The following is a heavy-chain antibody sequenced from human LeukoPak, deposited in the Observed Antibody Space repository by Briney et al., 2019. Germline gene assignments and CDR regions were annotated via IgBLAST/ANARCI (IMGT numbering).Heavy chain of an antibody. Sequence: PGGSLRLSCAASGFTFSSYWMSWVRQAPGKGLEWVANIKQDGSEKYYVDSVKGRFTISRDNANNSLYLQMNSLRAEDTAVYYCARGPMLSSGGSCLFDYWGQGTLVTVSS. CDR2: IKQDGSEK. CDR3: ARGPMLSSGGSCLFDY. D-gene: IGHD2-15*01. CDR1: GFTFSSYW. J-gene: IGHJ4*02. V-gene: IGHV3-7*01.